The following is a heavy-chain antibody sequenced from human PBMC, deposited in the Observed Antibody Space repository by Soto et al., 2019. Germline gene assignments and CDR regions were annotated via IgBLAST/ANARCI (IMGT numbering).Heavy chain of an antibody. V-gene: IGHV3-64*01. D-gene: IGHD5-18*01. CDR1: GFTFSSYA. Sequence: GGSLRLSCAASGFTFSSYAMHWVRQAPGKGLEYVSAISSNGGSTYYANSVKGRFTISRDNSKNTLYLQMGSLRAEDTAVYYCVRVTTMHLFDSWGQGTLVTVSS. CDR2: ISSNGGST. J-gene: IGHJ4*02. CDR3: VRVTTMHLFDS.